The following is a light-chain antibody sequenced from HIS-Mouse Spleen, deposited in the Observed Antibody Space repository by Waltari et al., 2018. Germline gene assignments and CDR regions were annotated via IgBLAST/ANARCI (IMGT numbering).Light chain of an antibody. CDR3: QQFNSYPPTLPIFT. V-gene: IGKV1-13*02. J-gene: IGKJ3*01. Sequence: AIQLTQSPSSLSASVAARDTITCRASQGISSALAWYQKKPGKAPKLLIYDASSLESGVPSRFSGSGSGKDFTLTISSLQPEDFATYYCQQFNSYPPTLPIFTFGPGTKVDIK. CDR1: QGISSA. CDR2: DAS.